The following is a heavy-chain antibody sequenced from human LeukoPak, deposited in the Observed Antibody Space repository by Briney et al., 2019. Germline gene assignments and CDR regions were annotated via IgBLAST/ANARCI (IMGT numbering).Heavy chain of an antibody. V-gene: IGHV4-61*02. D-gene: IGHD3-9*01. CDR2: VYPSGNT. J-gene: IGHJ6*02. CDR3: ARAPLRFDILTGYHNQAYGMDV. Sequence: PSETLSLICTVSGNSISSYNYYWSWVRQPAGKGLEWIGRVYPSGNTNYNPYNPSLTGRVTISIDASRNQFSLILTSVTAADTAVYYCARAPLRFDILTGYHNQAYGMDVWGQGTTVTVSS. CDR1: GNSISSYNYY.